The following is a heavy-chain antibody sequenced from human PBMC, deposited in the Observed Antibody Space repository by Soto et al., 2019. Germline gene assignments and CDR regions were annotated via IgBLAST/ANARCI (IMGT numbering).Heavy chain of an antibody. Sequence: GGSLRLSCAASGFTFSSYGMHWVRQAPGKGLEWVAVISYDGSNKYYADSVKGRFTISRDNSKNTLYLQMNSLRAEDTAVYYCASAEGWLLPPYYYGMDVWGQGTTVTVSS. CDR2: ISYDGSNK. CDR3: ASAEGWLLPPYYYGMDV. V-gene: IGHV3-30*03. D-gene: IGHD2-15*01. J-gene: IGHJ6*02. CDR1: GFTFSSYG.